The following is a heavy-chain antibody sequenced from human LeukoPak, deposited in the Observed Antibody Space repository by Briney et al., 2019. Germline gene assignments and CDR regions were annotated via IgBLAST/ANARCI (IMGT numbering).Heavy chain of an antibody. V-gene: IGHV4-59*08. CDR2: IYYSGST. CDR3: ARHVGKNPFDY. Sequence: PSETLSLTCTVSGGSISSYYWSWIRQPPGKGLEWIGYIYYSGSTNYNPSLKSRVTISVDTSKNQLSLKLSSVTAADTAVYYCARHVGKNPFDYWGQGTLVTVSS. J-gene: IGHJ4*02. D-gene: IGHD1-14*01. CDR1: GGSISSYY.